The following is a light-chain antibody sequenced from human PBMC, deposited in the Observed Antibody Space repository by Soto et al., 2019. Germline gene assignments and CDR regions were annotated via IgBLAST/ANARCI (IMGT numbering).Light chain of an antibody. CDR2: EVN. CDR1: SSDVGAYNY. J-gene: IGLJ1*01. CDR3: SSYASTSTAV. Sequence: QSVLTQPASVSGSPGQSITISCTGTSSDVGAYNYVSWYQQHPGKAPKLMIYEVNSRPSGVSNRFSGSKSGITASLTISGLQAEDEGDYYCSSYASTSTAVFGTGTKLTAL. V-gene: IGLV2-14*01.